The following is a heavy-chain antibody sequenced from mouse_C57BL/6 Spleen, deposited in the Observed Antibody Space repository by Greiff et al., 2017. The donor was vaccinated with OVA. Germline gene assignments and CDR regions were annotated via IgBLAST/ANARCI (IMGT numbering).Heavy chain of an antibody. V-gene: IGHV3-6*01. Sequence: EVQLVESGPGLVKPSQSLSLTCSVTGYSITSGYYWNWIRQFPGNKLEWMGYISYDGSNNYNPSLKNRISITRDTSKNQFFLKLNSVTTEDTATYYCAREGPIYDGYYEMDYWGQGTSVTVSS. D-gene: IGHD2-3*01. CDR2: ISYDGSN. CDR1: GYSITSGYY. CDR3: AREGPIYDGYYEMDY. J-gene: IGHJ4*01.